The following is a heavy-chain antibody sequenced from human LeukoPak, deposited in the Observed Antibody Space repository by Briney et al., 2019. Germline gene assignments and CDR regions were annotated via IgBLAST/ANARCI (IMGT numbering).Heavy chain of an antibody. CDR1: GYTLASYW. CDR2: IYVGDSHT. CDR3: ARAELGYRSWTMCYGRAFDY. D-gene: IGHD2-2*01. Sequence: ESRPLPGKGFGYTLASYWFGWVRQMPGKGLEWVGTIYVGDSHTRYGPSFQGQVTISADQSVNTAYLQWRVPQTSGSAIYYCARAELGYRSWTMCYGRAFDYWDQGTLVTVSS. J-gene: IGHJ4*02. V-gene: IGHV5-51*01.